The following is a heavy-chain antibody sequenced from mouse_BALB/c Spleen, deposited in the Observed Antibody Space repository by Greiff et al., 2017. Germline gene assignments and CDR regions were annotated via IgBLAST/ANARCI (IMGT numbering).Heavy chain of an antibody. CDR1: GFSLSRYS. CDR2: IWGGGST. D-gene: IGHD2-3*01. V-gene: IGHV2-6-4*01. Sequence: QVQLKESGPGLVAPSQSLSITCTVSGFSLSRYSVHWVRQPPGKGLEWLGMIWGGGSTDYNSALKSRLSISKDNSKSQVFLKMNSLQTDDTAMYYCARNLRLLEAWFAYWGQGTLVTVSA. J-gene: IGHJ3*01. CDR3: ARNLRLLEAWFAY.